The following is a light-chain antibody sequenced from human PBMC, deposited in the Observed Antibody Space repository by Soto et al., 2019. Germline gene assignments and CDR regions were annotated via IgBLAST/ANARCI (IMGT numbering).Light chain of an antibody. V-gene: IGLV6-57*04. Sequence: NFMLTQTHSVSESPGNTVTFSCTRSSGSIASDYVQWYQQRPGSAPTSLIYENRHRPSGVPDRFSGSIDSSSNSASLTISGLKTEDEADYYCQSYDSSSVIFGGGTQLTVL. J-gene: IGLJ2*01. CDR2: ENR. CDR1: SGSIASDY. CDR3: QSYDSSSVI.